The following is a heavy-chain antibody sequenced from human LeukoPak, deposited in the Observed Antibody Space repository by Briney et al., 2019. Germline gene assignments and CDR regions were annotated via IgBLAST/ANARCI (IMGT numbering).Heavy chain of an antibody. Sequence: PGGSPRLSCAASGFTFSSYDMHWVRQAPGKGLEWVSAISGSGGSTYNADSVKGRFTISRDNSKNTLYLQMNSLRAEDTAVYYCAKDVELPRGAFDYWGQGTLVTVSS. V-gene: IGHV3-23*01. CDR2: ISGSGGST. CDR3: AKDVELPRGAFDY. D-gene: IGHD4-23*01. J-gene: IGHJ4*02. CDR1: GFTFSSYD.